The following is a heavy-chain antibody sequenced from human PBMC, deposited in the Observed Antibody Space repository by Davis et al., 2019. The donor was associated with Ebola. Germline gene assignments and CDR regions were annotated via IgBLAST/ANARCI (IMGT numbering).Heavy chain of an antibody. Sequence: GESLKISCAASGFTFSSYSMNWVRQAPGKGLEWVSSISSSSSYIYYADSVRGRFIISRDNAKNSLYMQMNSLRAEDTAVYYCARTNWKVINDYWGQGTLVTVSS. D-gene: IGHD1-20*01. CDR1: GFTFSSYS. CDR3: ARTNWKVINDY. J-gene: IGHJ4*02. V-gene: IGHV3-21*01. CDR2: ISSSSSYI.